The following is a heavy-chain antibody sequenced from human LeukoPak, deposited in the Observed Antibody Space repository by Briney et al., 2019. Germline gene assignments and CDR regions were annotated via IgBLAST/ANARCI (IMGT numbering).Heavy chain of an antibody. J-gene: IGHJ2*01. V-gene: IGHV4-59*01. Sequence: SETLSLTCTVSSGSISGYYWSWIRQPPGKGLEWIGYIYYSGRANYNSSLESRVTISVDTSKNQFPLRLSPVSAADTAVYYCARFISRWYFDLWGRGALVTVSS. CDR2: IYYSGRA. CDR1: SGSISGYY. CDR3: ARFISRWYFDL. D-gene: IGHD3-16*02.